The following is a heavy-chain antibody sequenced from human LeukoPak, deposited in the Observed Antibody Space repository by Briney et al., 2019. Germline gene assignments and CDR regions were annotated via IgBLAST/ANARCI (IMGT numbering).Heavy chain of an antibody. Sequence: ASVKVSCTASGYTFTSYGINWVRQAPGQGLEWMGWISAYNGNTNYAQNLQGRVTMTTDTSTSTAYMELRSLRSDDPAVYYCARDYYYSSGYFNWFDPWGQGTLVTVSS. CDR2: ISAYNGNT. D-gene: IGHD3-22*01. CDR3: ARDYYYSSGYFNWFDP. V-gene: IGHV1-18*01. J-gene: IGHJ5*02. CDR1: GYTFTSYG.